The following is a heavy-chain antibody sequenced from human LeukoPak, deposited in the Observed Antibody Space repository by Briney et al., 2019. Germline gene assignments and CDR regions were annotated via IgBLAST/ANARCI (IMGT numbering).Heavy chain of an antibody. J-gene: IGHJ4*02. CDR3: ASLGWLPYYFDY. D-gene: IGHD3-22*01. Sequence: GGSLRLSCAASGFTFSSYGMSWVRQAPGKGLEWVANIKQDGSERYYVDSVKGRFTLSRDNAKNSLYLQMNSLRAEDTAVYYCASLGWLPYYFDYWGQGTLVTVSS. V-gene: IGHV3-7*02. CDR1: GFTFSSYG. CDR2: IKQDGSER.